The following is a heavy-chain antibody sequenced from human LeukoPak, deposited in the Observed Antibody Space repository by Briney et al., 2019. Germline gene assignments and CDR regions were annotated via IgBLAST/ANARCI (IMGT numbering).Heavy chain of an antibody. Sequence: PSETLSLTCTVSGGSISTYYWSWIRQSPGKGLEWIGYIFDIGSTNYNPSLKSRVTISVDTSKNHFSLKLSSVTAADTAVYYCARHPRGYGTFDHWGQGTTVTVSS. CDR3: ARHPRGYGTFDH. CDR1: GGSISTYY. V-gene: IGHV4-59*08. CDR2: IFDIGST. J-gene: IGHJ6*02. D-gene: IGHD5-18*01.